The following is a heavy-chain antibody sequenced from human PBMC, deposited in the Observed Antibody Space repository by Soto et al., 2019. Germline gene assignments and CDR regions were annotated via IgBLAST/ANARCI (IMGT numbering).Heavy chain of an antibody. CDR2: IYYSGST. CDR1: GGSISSSSYY. Sequence: KPSETLSLTCTVSGGSISSSSYYWGWIGHPPGKGLEWIGSIYYSGSTYYNPSLKSRVTISVDTSKNQFSLKLSSVTAADTAVYYCAITMVRGVMVLDPWGQGTLVTVSS. J-gene: IGHJ5*02. CDR3: AITMVRGVMVLDP. D-gene: IGHD3-10*01. V-gene: IGHV4-39*01.